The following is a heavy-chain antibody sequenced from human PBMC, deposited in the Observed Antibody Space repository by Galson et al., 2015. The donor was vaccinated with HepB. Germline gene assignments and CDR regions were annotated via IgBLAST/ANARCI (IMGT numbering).Heavy chain of an antibody. CDR3: ARVDPSSSWPFDY. Sequence: SLRLSCAVSGFTVSSNYMSWVRQAPGKGLEWVSVIYSGGSTYYADSVKGRFTISRDNSKNTLYLQMNSLRAEDTAVYYCARVDPSSSWPFDYWGQGTLVTVSS. CDR2: IYSGGST. CDR1: GFTVSSNY. J-gene: IGHJ4*02. V-gene: IGHV3-66*02. D-gene: IGHD6-13*01.